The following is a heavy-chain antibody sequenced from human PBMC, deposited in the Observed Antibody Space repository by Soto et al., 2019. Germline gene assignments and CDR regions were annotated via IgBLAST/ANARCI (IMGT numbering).Heavy chain of an antibody. V-gene: IGHV4-39*01. J-gene: IGHJ4*02. CDR2: IYYSGST. CDR1: GGSISSSSYY. Sequence: QLQLQESGPGLVKPSETLSLTCTVSGGSISSSSYYWGWIRQPPGKGLEWIGSIYYSGSTYYNPSLKSRVTISVDTSKKQFSLKLSSVTAADTAVYYCARRGAGMGVDYWGQGTLVTVSS. D-gene: IGHD1-26*01. CDR3: ARRGAGMGVDY.